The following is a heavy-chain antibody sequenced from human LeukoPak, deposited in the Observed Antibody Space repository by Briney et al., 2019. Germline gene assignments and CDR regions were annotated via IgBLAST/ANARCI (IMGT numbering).Heavy chain of an antibody. J-gene: IGHJ3*02. CDR3: ARYQDGATYNDAFDI. Sequence: GGSLRLSCAASGFTFSSYGMHWVRQAPGKGLEWVAFIRYDGSNKYYADSVKGRFTISRDNSKNTLYLQMNSLRAEDTAVYFCARYQDGATYNDAFDIWGQGTMVCVSS. CDR1: GFTFSSYG. V-gene: IGHV3-30*02. D-gene: IGHD4/OR15-4a*01. CDR2: IRYDGSNK.